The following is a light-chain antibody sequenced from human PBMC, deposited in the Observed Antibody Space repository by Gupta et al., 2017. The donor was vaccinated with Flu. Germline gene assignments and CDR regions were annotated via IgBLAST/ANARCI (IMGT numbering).Light chain of an antibody. Sequence: PSSLSASVGGRVTITCRASQSVNTNLCWYQQKPGKAPQLVIYAASTLQSGVPSRFSSSGSGTDFTLTISSLQPEDFATYYCQQSYTTPKTFGPGTKVDIK. CDR3: QQSYTTPKT. V-gene: IGKV1-39*01. CDR1: QSVNTN. CDR2: AAS. J-gene: IGKJ3*01.